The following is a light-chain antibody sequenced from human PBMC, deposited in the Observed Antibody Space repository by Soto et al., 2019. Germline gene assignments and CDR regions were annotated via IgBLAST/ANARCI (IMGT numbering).Light chain of an antibody. CDR2: AAS. Sequence: DIQMTQSPSSLSASVGDRVTITCRASQSISGYLNWYQQKPGKAPKLLIYAASSLQSGVPSRFSGSGSGTDFTLTISSLQPEDFATYYCQQRYSTPYTFGQGTKVDIK. V-gene: IGKV1-39*01. J-gene: IGKJ2*01. CDR1: QSISGY. CDR3: QQRYSTPYT.